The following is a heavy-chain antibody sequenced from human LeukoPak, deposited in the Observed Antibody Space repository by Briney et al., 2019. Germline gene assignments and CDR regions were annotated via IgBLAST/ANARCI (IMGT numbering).Heavy chain of an antibody. J-gene: IGHJ4*02. V-gene: IGHV3-23*01. D-gene: IGHD6-13*01. CDR1: GFTFSSYA. CDR3: AKYKQQLVRTNYFDY. CDR2: ISGSGGST. Sequence: GGSLRLSCAASGFTFSSYAMSWVRQAPGKGLGWVSAISGSGGSTYYADSVKGRFTISRGNSKNTLYLQMNSLRAEDTAVYYCAKYKQQLVRTNYFDYWGQGTLVTVSS.